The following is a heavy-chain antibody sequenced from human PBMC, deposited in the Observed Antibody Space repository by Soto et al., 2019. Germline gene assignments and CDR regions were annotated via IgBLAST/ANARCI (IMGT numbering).Heavy chain of an antibody. J-gene: IGHJ4*02. CDR1: VFTFSIYS. CDR3: AKLSGYRGYYFDY. CDR2: ISGSGGST. D-gene: IGHD3-22*01. Sequence: GGSLILSCAASVFTFSIYSMSWVRQAPGKRLEWVSAISGSGGSTYYADSVKGRFTISRDNSKNTLYLQMNSLRAEDTAVYYCAKLSGYRGYYFDYWGQGTLVTVSS. V-gene: IGHV3-23*01.